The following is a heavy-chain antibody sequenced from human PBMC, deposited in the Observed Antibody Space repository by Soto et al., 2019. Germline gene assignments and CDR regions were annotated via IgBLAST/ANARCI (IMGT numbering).Heavy chain of an antibody. J-gene: IGHJ4*02. D-gene: IGHD4-17*01. V-gene: IGHV3-9*01. CDR3: AKDMKWGGMTTTHYFDS. Sequence: EVQLVESGGGLVQPGRSLRLSCAASGFTVDDYAMHWVRQAPGKGLEWVSGISSNSDTIDYADSVKGRFTISRDNAKNSLFLQMNSLTPEDTALYYCAKDMKWGGMTTTHYFDSWGQGTLVTVSS. CDR1: GFTVDDYA. CDR2: ISSNSDTI.